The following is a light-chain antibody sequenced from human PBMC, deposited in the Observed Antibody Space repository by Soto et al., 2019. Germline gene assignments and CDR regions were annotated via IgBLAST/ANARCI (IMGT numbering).Light chain of an antibody. CDR1: QSVSSSY. CDR2: GAS. V-gene: IGKV3-20*01. J-gene: IGKJ5*01. CDR3: QQYGSSLPST. Sequence: EIVMTQSPATLSVSPGERATLSCRASQSVSSSYLAWYQQKPGQAPRLLIYGASSRATGIPDRFSGSGSGTDFTLTISRLEPEDFAVYYCQQYGSSLPSTFGQGTRLEIK.